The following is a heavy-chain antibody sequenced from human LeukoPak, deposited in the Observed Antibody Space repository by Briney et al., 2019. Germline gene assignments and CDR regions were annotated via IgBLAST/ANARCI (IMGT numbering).Heavy chain of an antibody. J-gene: IGHJ5*02. D-gene: IGHD3-3*01. CDR2: INPNSGGT. V-gene: IGHV1-2*02. CDR1: GYTFTGYY. Sequence: ASVTVSCKASGYTFTGYYMHWVRQAPGQGLEWMGWINPNSGGTNYAQKFQARVTMTRDTSISTAYMELSRLRSDDTAVYYCARNYDFWSGYDPNWFDPWGQGTLVTVSS. CDR3: ARNYDFWSGYDPNWFDP.